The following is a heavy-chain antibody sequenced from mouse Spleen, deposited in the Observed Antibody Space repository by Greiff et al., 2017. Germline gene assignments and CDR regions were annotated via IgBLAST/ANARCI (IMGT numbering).Heavy chain of an antibody. D-gene: IGHD1-1*01. J-gene: IGHJ2*01. CDR2: IDPSDSYT. Sequence: QVQLQQPGAELVRPGTSVKLSCKASGYTFTSYWMHWVKQRPGQGLEWIGVIDPSDSYTNYNQKFKGKATLTVDTSSSTAYMQLSSLTSEDSAVYYCASGDYGSSGGFDYWGQGTTLTVSS. CDR3: ASGDYGSSGGFDY. CDR1: GYTFTSYW. V-gene: IGHV1-59*01.